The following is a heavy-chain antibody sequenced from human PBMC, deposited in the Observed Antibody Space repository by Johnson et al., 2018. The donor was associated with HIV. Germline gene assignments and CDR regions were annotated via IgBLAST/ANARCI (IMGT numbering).Heavy chain of an antibody. D-gene: IGHD1-26*01. J-gene: IGHJ3*02. Sequence: QVQLVESGGGLVQPGGSLRLSCAASAVSGFSVSSNYINWVRQAPGKGLEWVAVISYDGSNKYYADSVKGRFTISRDNSKNTLYLQMNSLRPDDMAVYYCARPWGGSSSDALDIWGQGTMVTVSS. CDR1: AVSGFSVSSNY. CDR3: ARPWGGSSSDALDI. V-gene: IGHV3-30*03. CDR2: ISYDGSNK.